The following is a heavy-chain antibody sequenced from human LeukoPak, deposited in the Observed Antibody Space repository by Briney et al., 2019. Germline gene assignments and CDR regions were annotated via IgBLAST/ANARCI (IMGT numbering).Heavy chain of an antibody. CDR3: ARGNTAMVRSYFDY. CDR2: ISSSTGYI. V-gene: IGHV3-21*01. Sequence: GGSLRLSCAASGFTFSYSSMNWVRQAPGKGLEWVSSISSSTGYIYYADSVKGRFTISRDNAKNSLYLQMNSLRAEDTAVYYYARGNTAMVRSYFDYWGLGTLVTVSS. CDR1: GFTFSYSS. D-gene: IGHD5-18*01. J-gene: IGHJ4*02.